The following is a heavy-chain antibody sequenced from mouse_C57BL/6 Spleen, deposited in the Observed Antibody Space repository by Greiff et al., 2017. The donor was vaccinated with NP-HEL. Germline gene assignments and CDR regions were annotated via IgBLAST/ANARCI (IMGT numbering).Heavy chain of an antibody. V-gene: IGHV5-12*01. CDR1: GFTFSDYY. J-gene: IGHJ1*03. CDR2: ISNGGGST. Sequence: DVKLVESGGGLVQPGGSLKLSCAASGFTFSDYYMYWVRQTPEKRLEWVAYISNGGGSTYYPDTVKGRFTISRDNAKNTLYLQMSRLKSEDTAMYYCARHRNYGYGGYFDVWGTGTTVTVSS. D-gene: IGHD2-2*01. CDR3: ARHRNYGYGGYFDV.